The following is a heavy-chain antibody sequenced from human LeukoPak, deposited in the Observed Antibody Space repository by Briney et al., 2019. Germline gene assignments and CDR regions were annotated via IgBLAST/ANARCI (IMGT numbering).Heavy chain of an antibody. CDR2: INQDGSEK. J-gene: IGHJ5*02. CDR3: ARELELGWFDP. D-gene: IGHD1-7*01. V-gene: IGHV3-7*01. Sequence: GGSLRLSCAASGFTFSSYWMSWVRQAPGKGLEWVANINQDGSEKYYVDSVKGRFTISRDNAKNSLYLQMNSLRAEDTAVYYCARELELGWFDPWGQGTLVTVSS. CDR1: GFTFSSYW.